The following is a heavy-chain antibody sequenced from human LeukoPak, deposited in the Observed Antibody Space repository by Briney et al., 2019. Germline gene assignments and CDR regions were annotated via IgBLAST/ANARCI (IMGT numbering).Heavy chain of an antibody. CDR1: GDSISSGGSY. CDR2: IYYSGTT. V-gene: IGHV4-31*03. J-gene: IGHJ6*02. Sequence: SETLSLTCTVSGDSISSGGSYWSWTRQHPGEGLEWIGYIYYSGTTNYNPSLKSRVTISVDTSKNQFSLKPSSVTAADTAVYYCARAACSSTSCYAGYYYGMDVWGQGTTVTVSS. CDR3: ARAACSSTSCYAGYYYGMDV. D-gene: IGHD2-2*01.